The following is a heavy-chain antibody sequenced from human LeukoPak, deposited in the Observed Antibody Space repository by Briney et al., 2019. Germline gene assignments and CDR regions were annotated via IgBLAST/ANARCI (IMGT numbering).Heavy chain of an antibody. CDR3: ASLTTFFDI. CDR1: GGSISSIIYY. Sequence: SETLSLTCTVSGGSISSIIYYWGWIRQPPGKGLEWIGSIYYSGSTYYNPSLKSRVTISVDTSKYQFSLKLSSVTAADTAVYYCASLTTFFDIWGQGTMVTVSS. J-gene: IGHJ3*02. D-gene: IGHD3-10*02. V-gene: IGHV4-39*01. CDR2: IYYSGST.